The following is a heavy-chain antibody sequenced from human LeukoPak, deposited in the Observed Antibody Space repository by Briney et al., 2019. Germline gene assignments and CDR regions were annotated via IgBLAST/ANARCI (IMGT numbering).Heavy chain of an antibody. D-gene: IGHD4-17*01. CDR1: SGSISSSSYS. J-gene: IGHJ2*01. Sequence: SETLSLTCTVSSGSISSSSYSWGWIRQPPGKGLEWIGSIYYSGSTYYNPSLKSRVTISVDTSKNQFSLKLSSVTAADTAVYYCARFGTTVRYFDLWGRGTLVTASS. V-gene: IGHV4-39*01. CDR3: ARFGTTVRYFDL. CDR2: IYYSGST.